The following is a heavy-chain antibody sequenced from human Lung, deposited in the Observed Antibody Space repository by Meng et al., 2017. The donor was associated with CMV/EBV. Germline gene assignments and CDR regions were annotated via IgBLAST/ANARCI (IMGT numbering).Heavy chain of an antibody. D-gene: IGHD1-26*01. J-gene: IGHJ4*02. V-gene: IGHV1-18*01. CDR2: ISAYNGNT. CDR1: GYTFTNYG. Sequence: QVHFVQSDGEVKKLGASVKVSCKASGYTFTNYGITWVRQAPGQGLEWMGWISAYNGNTNYAQTLQGRLTMTTDTSTSTAYMELRSLRSDDTAVYYCARVEVGITSGDYWGQGTLVTVSS. CDR3: ARVEVGITSGDY.